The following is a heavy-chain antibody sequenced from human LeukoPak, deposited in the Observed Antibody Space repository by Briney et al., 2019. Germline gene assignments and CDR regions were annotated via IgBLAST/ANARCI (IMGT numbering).Heavy chain of an antibody. CDR1: GFSFNSDW. D-gene: IGHD1-7*01. V-gene: IGHV3-11*01. CDR3: ARDNDPLNWNSDYGMDV. Sequence: GGSLRLSCAASGFSFNSDWMDWIRQAPGKGLEWVSYISSSGSTIYYADSVKGRFTISRDNAKNSLYLKMNSLRAEDTAVYYCARDNDPLNWNSDYGMDVWGQGTTVTVSS. J-gene: IGHJ6*02. CDR2: ISSSGSTI.